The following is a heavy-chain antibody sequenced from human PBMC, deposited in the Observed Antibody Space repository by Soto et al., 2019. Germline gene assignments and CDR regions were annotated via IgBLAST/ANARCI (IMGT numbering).Heavy chain of an antibody. J-gene: IGHJ4*02. CDR2: INHSGST. Sequence: SETLSLTCAVYGGSFSGYYWSWIRQPPGKGLEWIGEINHSGSTNYNPSLKSRVTISVDTSKNQFSLKLSSVTAADTAVYYCARYREYCSGGSCYQPPRGGQPPTPNPGDFDYWGQGTLVTVSS. CDR3: ARYREYCSGGSCYQPPRGGQPPTPNPGDFDY. D-gene: IGHD2-15*01. V-gene: IGHV4-34*01. CDR1: GGSFSGYY.